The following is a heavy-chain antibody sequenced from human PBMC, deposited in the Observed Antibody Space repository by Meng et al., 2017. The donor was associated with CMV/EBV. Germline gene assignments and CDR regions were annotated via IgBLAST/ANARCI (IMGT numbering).Heavy chain of an antibody. V-gene: IGHV3-15*01. CDR1: GFTVSNAW. CDR3: TAATHLNWFDP. Sequence: AASGFTVSNAWMSWVRQAAGKGLEWVGRIKSKTDGGTTDYAAPVKGRFTISRDDSKNTLYLQMNSLKTEDTAVYYCTAATHLNWFDPWGQGTLVTVSS. J-gene: IGHJ5*02. CDR2: IKSKTDGGTT. D-gene: IGHD6-25*01.